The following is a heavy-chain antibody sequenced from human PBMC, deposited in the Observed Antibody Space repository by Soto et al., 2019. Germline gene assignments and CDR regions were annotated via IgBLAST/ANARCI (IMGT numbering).Heavy chain of an antibody. J-gene: IGHJ4*02. Sequence: ASVKVSCKASGYTFTSYYMHWVRQAPGQGLEWMGIINPSGDTTTYAQNFQGRVTMTRDTSTSTVYMELSSLRSEDTAVYYCARDPSGYDRDDFDYWGQGTLVTVSS. CDR3: ARDPSGYDRDDFDY. V-gene: IGHV1-46*03. D-gene: IGHD5-12*01. CDR2: INPSGDTT. CDR1: GYTFTSYY.